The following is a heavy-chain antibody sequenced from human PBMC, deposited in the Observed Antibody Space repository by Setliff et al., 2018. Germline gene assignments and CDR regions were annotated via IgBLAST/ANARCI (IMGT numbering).Heavy chain of an antibody. Sequence: NPSETLSLTCTVSGGSIRGFYWNWIRQPPGKELEWIGDIDQSGSTNYNPSLKSRLTISVDTSKNQFSLSLSSVTAADTAVYYCAGGAFGSRWYVRPWFDPWGQGTLVTVSS. CDR3: AGGAFGSRWYVRPWFDP. CDR1: GGSIRGFY. V-gene: IGHV4-59*12. CDR2: IDQSGST. J-gene: IGHJ5*02. D-gene: IGHD6-13*01.